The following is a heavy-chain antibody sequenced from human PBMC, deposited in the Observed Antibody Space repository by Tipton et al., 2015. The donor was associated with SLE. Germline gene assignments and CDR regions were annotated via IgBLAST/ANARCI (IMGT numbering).Heavy chain of an antibody. D-gene: IGHD2-21*01. J-gene: IGHJ6*02. CDR1: GYTFTSYG. CDR2: INPNSGGT. V-gene: IGHV1-2*02. Sequence: QLVQSGPEVKKPGASVKVSCKASGYTFTSYGISWVRQAPGQGLEWMGWINPNSGGTNYAQKFQGRVTMTRDTSISTAYMELSRLRSDDTAVYYCARDSIASRDPIVVVIAQYGMDVWGQGTTVTVSS. CDR3: ARDSIASRDPIVVVIAQYGMDV.